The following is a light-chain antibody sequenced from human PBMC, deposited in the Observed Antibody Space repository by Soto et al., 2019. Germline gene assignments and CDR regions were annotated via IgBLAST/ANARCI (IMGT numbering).Light chain of an antibody. Sequence: EIVMTQSPATLSVSPGERATLSCRASQSVSSNLAWYQQKPGQAPRLLIYGASTRATGIPARFSGSGSGTEFTLPISSLQSEDFAVYHCQQYNNWPYTFGQGTKLEIK. CDR2: GAS. CDR1: QSVSSN. J-gene: IGKJ2*01. CDR3: QQYNNWPYT. V-gene: IGKV3-15*01.